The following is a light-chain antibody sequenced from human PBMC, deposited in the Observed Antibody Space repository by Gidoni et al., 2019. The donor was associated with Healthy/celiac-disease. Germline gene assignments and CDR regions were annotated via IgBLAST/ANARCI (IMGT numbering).Light chain of an antibody. CDR2: GAS. V-gene: IGKV3-20*01. CDR1: QSVSSSY. J-gene: IGKJ4*01. Sequence: DIVLTQSPGTLSVSPGERATLSCRASQSVSSSYLAWYQQKPGQAPRLLIYGASRRATGIPDRFSGSGSGTDFTLTISRLEPEDFAVYYCQQYGSSPLTFGGGTKVEIK. CDR3: QQYGSSPLT.